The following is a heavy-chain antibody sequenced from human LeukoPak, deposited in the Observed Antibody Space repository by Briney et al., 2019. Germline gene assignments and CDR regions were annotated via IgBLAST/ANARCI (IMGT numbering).Heavy chain of an antibody. CDR1: GFTFSNYW. CDR2: IKPDGSEK. V-gene: IGHV3-7*01. CDR3: AREGLNYMDV. Sequence: GGSLRLSCAASGFTFSNYWMSWVRQAPGKGLEWVANIKPDGSEKYYVDSVKGRFTMSRDNAKNSLYLQMNSLRAEDTAVYYCAREGLNYMDVWGKGTTVTISS. J-gene: IGHJ6*03.